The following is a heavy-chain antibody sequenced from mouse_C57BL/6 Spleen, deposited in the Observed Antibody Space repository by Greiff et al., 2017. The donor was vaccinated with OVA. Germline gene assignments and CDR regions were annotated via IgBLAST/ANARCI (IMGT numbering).Heavy chain of an antibody. D-gene: IGHD2-12*01. CDR3: ARLGTTDYAKDY. V-gene: IGHV1-69*01. CDR1: GYTFTSYW. Sequence: QVKLQQPGAELVMPGASVKLSCKASGYTFTSYWMHWVKQRPGQGLEWIGEIDPSDSYTNYNQKFKGKSTLTVDKSSSTAYMQLSSLTSEDSAVYYCARLGTTDYAKDYWGQGTSVTVSS. CDR2: IDPSDSYT. J-gene: IGHJ4*01.